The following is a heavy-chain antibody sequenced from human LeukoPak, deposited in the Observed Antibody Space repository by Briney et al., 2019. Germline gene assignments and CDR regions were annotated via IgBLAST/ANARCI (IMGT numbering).Heavy chain of an antibody. CDR1: GFTFGSYS. CDR2: ISSSSSYI. CDR3: ARFGGSGSYHDY. Sequence: GGSLRLSCAASGFTFGSYSMNWVRQAPGKGLEWVSSISSSSSYIYYADSVKGRFTISRDNAKNSLYLQMNSLRAEDTAVYYCARFGGSGSYHDYWGQGTLVTVSS. D-gene: IGHD3-10*01. V-gene: IGHV3-21*01. J-gene: IGHJ4*02.